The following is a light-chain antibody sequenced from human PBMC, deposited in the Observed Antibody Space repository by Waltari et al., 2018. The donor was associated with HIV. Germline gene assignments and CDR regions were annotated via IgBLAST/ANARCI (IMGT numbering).Light chain of an antibody. J-gene: IGLJ2*01. CDR3: SSYTSRSTVV. Sequence: QSALTQPASVSGSPGQSITISCTGTSSDVGGYNYVSWYQQHPGKAPKLMIYDVSNRPAGISNRFSGAKSGNTASLTISGLQAYDEADYYCSSYTSRSTVVFGGGTKLTVL. CDR1: SSDVGGYNY. CDR2: DVS. V-gene: IGLV2-14*03.